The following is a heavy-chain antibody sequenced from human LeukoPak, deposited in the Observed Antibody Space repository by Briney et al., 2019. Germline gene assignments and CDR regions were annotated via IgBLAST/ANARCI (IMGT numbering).Heavy chain of an antibody. CDR1: SGSISTSNYY. J-gene: IGHJ5*02. CDR3: ARDGLSYYYGSGSYGWFDP. V-gene: IGHV4-39*07. Sequence: SETLSLTCTVSSGSISTSNYYWGWVRQPPGKALEWIGNIFYTGSTYYSPSLKSRVTISLDTSKNQFSLKLSSVTAADTAVYYCARDGLSYYYGSGSYGWFDPWGQGTLVTVSS. CDR2: IFYTGST. D-gene: IGHD3-10*01.